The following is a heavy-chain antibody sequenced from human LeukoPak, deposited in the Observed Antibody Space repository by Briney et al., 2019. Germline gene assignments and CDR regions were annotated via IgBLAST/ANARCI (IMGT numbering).Heavy chain of an antibody. CDR1: GYSISSGYY. CDR3: ARGRYSSSSTYYYYYYYMDV. Sequence: SETLSLTCTVSGYSISSGYYWGWIRQPPGKGLEWIGEINHSGSTNYNPSLKSRVTISVDTSKNQFSLKLSSVTAADTAVYYCARGRYSSSSTYYYYYYYMDVWGKGTTVTVSS. CDR2: INHSGST. D-gene: IGHD6-6*01. V-gene: IGHV4-38-2*02. J-gene: IGHJ6*03.